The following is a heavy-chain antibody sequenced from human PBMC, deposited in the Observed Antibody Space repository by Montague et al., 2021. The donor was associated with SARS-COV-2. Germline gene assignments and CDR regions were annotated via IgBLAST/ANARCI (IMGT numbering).Heavy chain of an antibody. CDR3: ARRGRKLLPVATTIGGFDI. V-gene: IGHV4-34*01. J-gene: IGHJ3*02. D-gene: IGHD5-12*01. Sequence: SETLSLTCAVYGGSFSGYYWSCILQHPGKGLQWFGEINHRGNTNYNPSLNSRVTIKVDTTKNQLSLKMRSAIAADTAVYYCARRGRKLLPVATTIGGFDIWGQGTMVTVSS. CDR2: INHRGNT. CDR1: GGSFSGYY.